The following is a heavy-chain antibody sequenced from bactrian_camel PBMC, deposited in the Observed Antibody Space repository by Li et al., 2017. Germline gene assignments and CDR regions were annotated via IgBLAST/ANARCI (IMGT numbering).Heavy chain of an antibody. CDR3: AAESGCPKGFGESFNS. CDR2: CICGGKK. J-gene: IGHJ6*01. D-gene: IGHD2*01. V-gene: IGHV3S53*01. CDR1: GWAFNMKC. Sequence: HVQLVESGGGSVQSGGSLRLSCVGSGWAFNMKCMGWFRQAPGKERGGVAMFCICGGKKYIDYVESVKGRFTISRDIAKNTVSLQMNSLKLEDTAMYYCAAESGCPKGFGESFNSWGQGTQVTV.